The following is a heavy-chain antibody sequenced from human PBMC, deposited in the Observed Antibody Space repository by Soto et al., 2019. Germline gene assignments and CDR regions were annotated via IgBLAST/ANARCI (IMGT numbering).Heavy chain of an antibody. J-gene: IGHJ4*02. V-gene: IGHV3-23*01. CDR2: ISGSGGST. Sequence: GSLRLSCAASGFTFSSYAMSWVRQAPGKGLEWVSAISGSGGSTYYADSVKGRFTISRDNSKNTLYLQMNSLRAEDTAVYYCAKSAILTGYMGYYFDYWGQGTLVTVSS. CDR3: AKSAILTGYMGYYFDY. CDR1: GFTFSSYA. D-gene: IGHD3-9*01.